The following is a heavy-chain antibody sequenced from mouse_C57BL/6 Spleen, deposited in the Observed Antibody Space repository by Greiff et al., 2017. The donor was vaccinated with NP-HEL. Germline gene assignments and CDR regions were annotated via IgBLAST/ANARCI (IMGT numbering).Heavy chain of an antibody. CDR1: GYAFSSSW. CDR2: IYPGDGDT. J-gene: IGHJ4*01. D-gene: IGHD2-2*01. Sequence: VQLQESGPELVKPGASVKISCKASGYAFSSSWMNWVKQRPGQGLEWIGRIYPGDGDTNYNGKFKGKATLTADKSSSPAYMQLSSLTSEDSAVSFCARTGGYGGYAMDYWGQGTSVTVSS. V-gene: IGHV1-82*01. CDR3: ARTGGYGGYAMDY.